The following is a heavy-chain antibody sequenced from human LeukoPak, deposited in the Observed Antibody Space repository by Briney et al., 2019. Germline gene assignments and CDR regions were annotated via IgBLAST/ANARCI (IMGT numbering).Heavy chain of an antibody. V-gene: IGHV3-9*01. Sequence: PGRSLRLSCAASGFTFDDYAMHWVRQAPGMGLEWVSGITWNSGSIGYADSVKGRFTISRDNAKNSLYLQMNSLRAEDTAVYYCASEKGLRYFDWLSARYFDYWGQGTLVTVSS. CDR1: GFTFDDYA. J-gene: IGHJ4*02. CDR2: ITWNSGSI. D-gene: IGHD3-9*01. CDR3: ASEKGLRYFDWLSARYFDY.